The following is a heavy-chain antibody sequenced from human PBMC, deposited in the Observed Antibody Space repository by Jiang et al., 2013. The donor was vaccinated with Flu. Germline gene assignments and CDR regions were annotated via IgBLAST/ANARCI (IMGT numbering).Heavy chain of an antibody. CDR1: GYSFTSYW. J-gene: IGHJ4*02. CDR3: ARHSGYYDSSGYTVDY. V-gene: IGHV5-10-1*01. CDR2: IDPSDSYT. D-gene: IGHD3-22*01. Sequence: GAEVKKPGESLRISCKGSGYSFTSYWISWVRQMPGKGLEWMGRIDPSDSYTNYSPSFQGHVTISADKSISTAYLQWSSLKASDTAMYYCARHSGYYDSSGYTVDYWGQGTLVTVSS.